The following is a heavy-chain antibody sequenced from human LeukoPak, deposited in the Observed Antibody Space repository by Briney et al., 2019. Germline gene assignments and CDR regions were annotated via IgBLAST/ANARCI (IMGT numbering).Heavy chain of an antibody. D-gene: IGHD5-18*01. CDR3: ARTPGSYGFPFQYFDY. J-gene: IGHJ4*02. V-gene: IGHV1-69*13. Sequence: ASVNVSCTASGGTFSSYAISWVRQAPGQGLEWMGGIIPIFGTANYAQKFQGRVTITADESTSTAYMELSSLRSEDTAVYYCARTPGSYGFPFQYFDYWGQGTLVTVSS. CDR2: IIPIFGTA. CDR1: GGTFSSYA.